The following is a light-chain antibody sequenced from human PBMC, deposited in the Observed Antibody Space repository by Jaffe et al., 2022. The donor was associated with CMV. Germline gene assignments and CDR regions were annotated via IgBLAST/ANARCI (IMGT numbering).Light chain of an antibody. V-gene: IGLV1-40*01. Sequence: QSVLTQPPSMSGAPGQRVTISCTGTSSNIGAGYYVHWYQQVPGAAPKRLIYGNSNRPAGVPDRFSGSKSGTSASLAITGLQAEDEADYYCQSYDTSLPGWVFGGGTKLTVL. J-gene: IGLJ3*02. CDR1: SSNIGAGYY. CDR3: QSYDTSLPGWV. CDR2: GNS.